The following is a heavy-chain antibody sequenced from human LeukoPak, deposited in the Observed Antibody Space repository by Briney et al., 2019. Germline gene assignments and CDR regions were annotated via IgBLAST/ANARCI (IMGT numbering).Heavy chain of an antibody. CDR1: GFTFSSYG. Sequence: GGSLRLSCAASGFTFSSYGMHWVRQAPGKGLEWVAFIRYDGSNKYYADSVKGRFTISRDNSKNTLYLQMNSLRAEDTAVYYCARDPIQFCGGDCYFDYWGQGTLVTVSS. CDR3: ARDPIQFCGGDCYFDY. D-gene: IGHD2-21*02. J-gene: IGHJ4*02. V-gene: IGHV3-30*02. CDR2: IRYDGSNK.